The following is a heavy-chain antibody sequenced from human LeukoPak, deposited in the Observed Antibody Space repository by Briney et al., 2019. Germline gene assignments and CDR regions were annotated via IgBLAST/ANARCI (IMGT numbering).Heavy chain of an antibody. V-gene: IGHV3-11*01. J-gene: IGHJ6*02. CDR3: ARSIGLTGGGVDV. Sequence: GGSLRLSCAASGFTFSDYNMNWVRQAPGKGLEWVSYITNGGSTIHHADSVKGRFTISRDNAKKTLYLQMNSLRAEDAAVYYCARSIGLTGGGVDVWGQGTTVTVSS. CDR2: ITNGGSTI. D-gene: IGHD3-9*01. CDR1: GFTFSDYN.